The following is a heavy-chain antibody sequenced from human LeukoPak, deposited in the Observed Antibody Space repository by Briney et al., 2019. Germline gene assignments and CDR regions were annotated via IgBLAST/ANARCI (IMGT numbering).Heavy chain of an antibody. D-gene: IGHD1-26*01. J-gene: IGHJ4*02. CDR2: ISGSGGST. V-gene: IGHV3-23*01. CDR1: GFTFSSYG. Sequence: GGSLRLSCAASGFTFSSYGMSWVRQAPGKGLEWVSAISGSGGSTYYADSVKGRFTISRDNSKNTLYLQMNSLRAEDTAVYYCAKIGSYSGSYYFDYWGQGTLVTVSS. CDR3: AKIGSYSGSYYFDY.